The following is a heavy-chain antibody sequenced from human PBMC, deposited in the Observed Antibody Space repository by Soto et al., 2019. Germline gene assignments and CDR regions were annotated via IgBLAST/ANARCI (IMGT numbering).Heavy chain of an antibody. D-gene: IGHD2-2*01. Sequence: ASVKVSCKASGYTFTSYYMHWVRQAPGQGLERMGIINPSGGSTSYAQKFQGRVTMTRDTSTSTVYMELSSLRSEDTAVYYCAREPLLYCSSTSCSQYYYYYMDIWGKGTTVTVSS. J-gene: IGHJ6*03. CDR2: INPSGGST. CDR1: GYTFTSYY. CDR3: AREPLLYCSSTSCSQYYYYYMDI. V-gene: IGHV1-46*03.